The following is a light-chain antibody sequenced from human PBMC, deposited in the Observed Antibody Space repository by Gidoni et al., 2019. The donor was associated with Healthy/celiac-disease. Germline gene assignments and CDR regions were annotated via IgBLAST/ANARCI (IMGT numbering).Light chain of an antibody. CDR1: QSVSSY. V-gene: IGKV3-20*01. J-gene: IGKJ1*01. CDR2: AAA. CDR3: QQYLSFWT. Sequence: EIVLTQSPGTLSLSPGERATLSCRASQSVSSYLAWYQQTPGQAPRLLIYAAANRATGIPDRFSGSGSGTDFTLTISRLEPEDFAVYYCQQYLSFWTFGQGTKVEIK.